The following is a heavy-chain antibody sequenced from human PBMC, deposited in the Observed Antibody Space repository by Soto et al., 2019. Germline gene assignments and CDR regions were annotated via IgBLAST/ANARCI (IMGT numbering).Heavy chain of an antibody. J-gene: IGHJ3*02. CDR3: ASTTIWKDAFEI. CDR2: IESGGSI. D-gene: IGHD3-3*01. Sequence: EVQLVESGGGLIHPGGSLRLSCAASGLTVNTNYMSWVRQSPGKGLEWVSLIESGGSIYYADSVKGRFTISRDIFKNTLSLQMNSLGVEDTAVYYCASTTIWKDAFEIWGQGTVVTVSS. CDR1: GLTVNTNY. V-gene: IGHV3-53*01.